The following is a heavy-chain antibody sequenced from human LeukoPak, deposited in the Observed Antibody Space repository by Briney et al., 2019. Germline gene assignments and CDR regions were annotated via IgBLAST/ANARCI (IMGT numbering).Heavy chain of an antibody. D-gene: IGHD3-22*01. J-gene: IGHJ6*03. V-gene: IGHV4-59*08. CDR2: IYYSGST. Sequence: SSETLSLTCAVYGGSFSGYYWSWIRQPPGKGLEWIGYIYYSGSTNYNPSLKSRVTISVDTSKNQFSLKLSSVTAADTAVYYCARIVVAHKYYYYYMDVWGKGTTVAVSS. CDR1: GGSFSGYY. CDR3: ARIVVAHKYYYYYMDV.